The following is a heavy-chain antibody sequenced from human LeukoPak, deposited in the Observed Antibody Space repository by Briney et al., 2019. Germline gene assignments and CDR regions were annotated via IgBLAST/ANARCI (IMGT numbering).Heavy chain of an antibody. J-gene: IGHJ5*02. Sequence: TTETLSLTCTVSGGSISGYYWSWIRQPAGKGLEWIGRVYARGHTNHNPSLKSRVTMSVDTSKNQFSLKLSSVTAADTAVYYCARGSIAAAGIWFDPWGQGTLVTVS. CDR2: VYARGHT. V-gene: IGHV4-4*07. CDR1: GGSISGYY. CDR3: ARGSIAAAGIWFDP. D-gene: IGHD6-13*01.